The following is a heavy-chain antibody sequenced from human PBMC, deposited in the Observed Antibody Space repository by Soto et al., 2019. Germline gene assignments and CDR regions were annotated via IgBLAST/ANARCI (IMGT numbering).Heavy chain of an antibody. CDR1: GYTVTGYD. CDR2: INAGNGNT. V-gene: IGHV1-3*01. D-gene: IGHD2-21*02. CDR3: ARSIVVVTAAAY. J-gene: IGHJ4*02. Sequence: GASVKVSCKASGYTVTGYDIHWVRQATGQRLEWMGWINAGNGNTKYSQKFQGRVTITRDTSASTAYMELSSLRSEDTAVYYCARSIVVVTAAAYWGQGTLVTVSS.